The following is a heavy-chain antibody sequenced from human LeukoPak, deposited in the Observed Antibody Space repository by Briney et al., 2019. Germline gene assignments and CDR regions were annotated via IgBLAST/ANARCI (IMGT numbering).Heavy chain of an antibody. CDR2: VYPGDSDDT. J-gene: IGHJ4*02. Sequence: GESLRISCQGSAYSFTNYWIGWVRRMPGKGLDWMGIVYPGDSDDTTYSPSFEGLVTFSADNSISTAYLQWSSLQASDTAIYYCARLLGPNRALDFWGQGTLVTVSS. CDR1: AYSFTNYW. V-gene: IGHV5-51*01. CDR3: ARLLGPNRALDF.